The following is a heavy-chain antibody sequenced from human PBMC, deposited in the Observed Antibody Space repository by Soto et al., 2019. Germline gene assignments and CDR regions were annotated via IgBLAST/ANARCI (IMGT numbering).Heavy chain of an antibody. V-gene: IGHV3-33*01. Sequence: QVQLVESGGGVVQPGRSLRLSCAASGFTFSSYGMHWVRQAPGKGLEWVAVIWYDGSNKYYADSVKGRFTISRDNYKNTLYLQMNSRRAEDTAVYYCAREKGGSSWYRGYYYGMDVWGQGTTVTVSS. J-gene: IGHJ6*02. D-gene: IGHD6-13*01. CDR2: IWYDGSNK. CDR1: GFTFSSYG. CDR3: AREKGGSSWYRGYYYGMDV.